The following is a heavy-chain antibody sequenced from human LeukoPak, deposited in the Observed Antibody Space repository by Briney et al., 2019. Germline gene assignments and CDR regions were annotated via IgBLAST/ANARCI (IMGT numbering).Heavy chain of an antibody. CDR2: ISSSSSYI. J-gene: IGHJ5*02. CDR1: GFTFSSYS. CDR3: XXEVDXXSTSCYALWFXX. V-gene: IGHV3-21*01. D-gene: IGHD2-2*01. Sequence: GGSLRLSCAASGFTFSSYSMNWVRQAPGKWLEWVSSISSSSSYIYYADSVKGRFTISRDNAKNSLYLQMNSLRAEDTAVYYGXXEVDXXSTSCYALWFXXXGQXTXVTXXX.